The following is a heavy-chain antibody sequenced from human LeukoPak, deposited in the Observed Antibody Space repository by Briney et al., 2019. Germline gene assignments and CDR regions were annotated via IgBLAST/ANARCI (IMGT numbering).Heavy chain of an antibody. V-gene: IGHV4-34*01. CDR1: GGSFSGYY. J-gene: IGHJ5*02. D-gene: IGHD5-18*01. CDR2: INHNGST. CDR3: ARVGHGGYSYGYSNWFDP. Sequence: SETLSLTCAVYGGSFSGYYWSWIRQPPGKGLEWIGEINHNGSTNYNPSLKSRVTISVDTSKNQFSLKLSSVTAADTAVYYCARVGHGGYSYGYSNWFDPWGQGTLVTVSS.